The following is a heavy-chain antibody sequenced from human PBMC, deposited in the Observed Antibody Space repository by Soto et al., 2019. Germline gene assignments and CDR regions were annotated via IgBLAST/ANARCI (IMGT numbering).Heavy chain of an antibody. Sequence: EVQLVESGGGLVQPGGSLRLSCAASGFTFSDHYMDWVRQAPGKGLEWVGRTRNKANSYTTEYAASVKGRFTISRDDSKNSLYLQMNSLKTEDTAVHYCARCITMVRGVTEYYFDYWGQGTLVTVSS. CDR1: GFTFSDHY. J-gene: IGHJ4*02. V-gene: IGHV3-72*01. CDR3: ARCITMVRGVTEYYFDY. D-gene: IGHD3-10*01. CDR2: TRNKANSYTT.